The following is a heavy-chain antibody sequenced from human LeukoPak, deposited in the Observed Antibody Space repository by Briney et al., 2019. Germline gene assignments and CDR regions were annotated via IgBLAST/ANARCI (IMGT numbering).Heavy chain of an antibody. J-gene: IGHJ4*02. CDR3: ATSGDLVSTGLFDY. D-gene: IGHD5/OR15-5a*01. Sequence: GASVKVSCKTSGYTFTNYRLHWVRQAPGQGLEWMGIINPSGGSSSYAQKFQGRVTMTRDTSTATVYMELSSLRSDDTAVYYCATSGDLVSTGLFDYWGQGTLLTVSS. CDR1: GYTFTNYR. V-gene: IGHV1-46*01. CDR2: INPSGGSS.